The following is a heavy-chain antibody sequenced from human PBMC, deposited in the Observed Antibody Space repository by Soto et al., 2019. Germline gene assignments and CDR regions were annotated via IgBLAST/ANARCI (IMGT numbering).Heavy chain of an antibody. CDR2: ISSRSSTI. CDR3: ASGTNGAFFVY. CDR1: GFTFSDYY. D-gene: IGHD2-8*01. Sequence: GGSLRLSCAASGFTFSDYYMSWIRQAPGKGLEWVSYISSRSSTIFYADSVKGRFTISRDNVKNSLYLQMNSLRAEDMAVYYCASGTNGAFFVYWGQGILVTVSS. J-gene: IGHJ4*02. V-gene: IGHV3-11*01.